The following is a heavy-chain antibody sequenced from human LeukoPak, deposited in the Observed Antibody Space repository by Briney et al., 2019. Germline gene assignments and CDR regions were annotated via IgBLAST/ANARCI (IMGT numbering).Heavy chain of an antibody. D-gene: IGHD3-3*01. J-gene: IGHJ3*02. CDR3: ARAYGGLKDFWSWEDAFDI. V-gene: IGHV1-46*01. CDR1: GYTFTTYY. CDR2: INPSGGST. Sequence: EASVKVSCKASGYTFTTYYMHWVRQAPGQGLEWMGIINPSGGSTSYAQKFQGRVIMTRDTSTSTVYMELSSLGSEDTAVYYCARAYGGLKDFWSWEDAFDIWGQGXMVTVSS.